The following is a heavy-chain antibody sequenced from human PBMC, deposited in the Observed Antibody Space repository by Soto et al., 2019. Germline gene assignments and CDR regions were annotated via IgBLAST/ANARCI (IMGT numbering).Heavy chain of an antibody. CDR3: AHIRDSSSLGVFDY. V-gene: IGHV2-5*02. J-gene: IGHJ4*02. CDR2: IYWDDDK. D-gene: IGHD6-6*01. CDR1: GFSLSTSGVG. Sequence: QITLKESGPTLVKPTQTLTLTCTFSGFSLSTSGVGVGWIRQPPGKALEWLALIYWDDDKRYSPSLKSRLTITKDTSKNQVVLTMTNMDPVDTVTYYCAHIRDSSSLGVFDYWGQGTLVTVSS.